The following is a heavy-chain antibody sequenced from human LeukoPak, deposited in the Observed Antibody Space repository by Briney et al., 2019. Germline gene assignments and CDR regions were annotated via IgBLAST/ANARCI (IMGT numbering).Heavy chain of an antibody. Sequence: PGGSLRLSCAASEFTFNNYAMSWVRQAPGKGLEWVSAITSSSSNIYYADSVKGRFTISRDNAKNSLYLQMNSLRAEDTAVYYCARSNLNDYWGQGTLVTVSS. CDR1: EFTFNNYA. J-gene: IGHJ4*02. CDR2: ITSSSSNI. D-gene: IGHD2/OR15-2a*01. CDR3: ARSNLNDY. V-gene: IGHV3-21*01.